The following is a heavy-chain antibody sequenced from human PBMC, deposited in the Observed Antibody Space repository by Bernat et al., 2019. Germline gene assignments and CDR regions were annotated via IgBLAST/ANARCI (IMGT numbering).Heavy chain of an antibody. CDR2: ISYDGSNK. Sequence: VQLVESGGGLVKPGGSLRLSCAASGFTFSSYAMHWVRQAPGKGLEWVAVISYDGSNKYYADSVKGRFTISRDNSKNTLYLQMNSLRAEDTAVYYCARDSYGSGSLGPAGYWGQGTLVTVSS. V-gene: IGHV3-30-3*01. CDR1: GFTFSSYA. CDR3: ARDSYGSGSLGPAGY. D-gene: IGHD3-10*01. J-gene: IGHJ4*02.